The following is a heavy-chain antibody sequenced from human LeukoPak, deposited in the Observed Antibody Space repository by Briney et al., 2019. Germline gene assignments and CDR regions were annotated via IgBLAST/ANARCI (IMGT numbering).Heavy chain of an antibody. Sequence: PSETLSLTCTVSGGSISSYYWSWIRQPPGKGLEWIGYIYYSGSTYYNPSLKSRVTISVDTSKNQFSLKLSSVTAADTAVYYCARGSTTVVTPFKDYYYYMDVWGKGTTVTVSS. J-gene: IGHJ6*03. CDR3: ARGSTTVVTPFKDYYYYMDV. CDR2: IYYSGST. V-gene: IGHV4-59*08. D-gene: IGHD4-23*01. CDR1: GGSISSYY.